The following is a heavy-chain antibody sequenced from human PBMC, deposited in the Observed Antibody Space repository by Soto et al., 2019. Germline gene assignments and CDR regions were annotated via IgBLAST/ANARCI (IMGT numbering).Heavy chain of an antibody. D-gene: IGHD6-13*01. V-gene: IGHV4-34*01. CDR2: INHSGST. J-gene: IGHJ4*02. CDR1: GGSFSGYY. CDR3: ARGASIAAAGTFDY. Sequence: ASETLSLTCAVYGGSFSGYYWSWIRQPPGKGLEWIGEINHSGSTNYNPSLKSRVTISVDTSKNQFSLKLSSVTAADTAVYYCARGASIAAAGTFDYWGQGTLVTVS.